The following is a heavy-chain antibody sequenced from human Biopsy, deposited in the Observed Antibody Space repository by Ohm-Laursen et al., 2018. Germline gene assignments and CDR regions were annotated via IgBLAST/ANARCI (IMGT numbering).Heavy chain of an antibody. CDR3: ARVEDSTRHWYFDL. J-gene: IGHJ2*01. V-gene: IGHV1-18*01. Sequence: ASVKVSCKASGYTFSDYILNWVRQAPGQGLEWMGWINTRRGDTNYAQKFQGRVTLTRDTSTTTVFMELTSLRSDDTAMYYCARVEDSTRHWYFDLWGRGTQVTVSS. D-gene: IGHD2-2*01. CDR1: GYTFSDYI. CDR2: INTRRGDT.